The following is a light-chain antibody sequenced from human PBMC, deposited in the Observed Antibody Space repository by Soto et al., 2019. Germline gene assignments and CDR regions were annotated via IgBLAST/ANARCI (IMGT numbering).Light chain of an antibody. V-gene: IGLV2-14*03. J-gene: IGLJ2*01. CDR3: SSYTSSSIYMA. Sequence: QSALTQPASVSGSPGQSITISCTGTSSDVGGYNYVSWYQQHPGKAPKLMIYDVSNRPSGISNRVSGSKSGNTASLTISGLQAEDEADYYCSSYTSSSIYMAFGGGTKLTVL. CDR1: SSDVGGYNY. CDR2: DVS.